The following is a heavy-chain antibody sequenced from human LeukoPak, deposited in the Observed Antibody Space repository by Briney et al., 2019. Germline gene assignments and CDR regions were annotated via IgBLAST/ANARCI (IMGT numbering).Heavy chain of an antibody. V-gene: IGHV4-39*07. Sequence: PSETLSLTCTVSGGSISSSSYYWGWIRQPPGKGLEWIGSIYYSGSTYYNPSLKSRVTISVDTSKNQFSLKLSSVTAADTAVYYCARERRGGPTNYYYYMDVWGKGTTVTVSS. CDR1: GGSISSSSYY. D-gene: IGHD1-26*01. CDR3: ARERRGGPTNYYYYMDV. J-gene: IGHJ6*03. CDR2: IYYSGST.